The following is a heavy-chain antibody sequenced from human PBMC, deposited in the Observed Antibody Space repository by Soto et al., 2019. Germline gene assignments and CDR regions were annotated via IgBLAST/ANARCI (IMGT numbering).Heavy chain of an antibody. CDR3: AREPGGLGGMDV. J-gene: IGHJ6*02. CDR2: ISSSSSTI. Sequence: ISSSSSTIYYADSVKGRFTISRDNAKNSLYLQMNSLRDEDTAVYYCAREPGGLGGMDVLGQGTTVTGSS. V-gene: IGHV3-48*02. D-gene: IGHD3-10*01.